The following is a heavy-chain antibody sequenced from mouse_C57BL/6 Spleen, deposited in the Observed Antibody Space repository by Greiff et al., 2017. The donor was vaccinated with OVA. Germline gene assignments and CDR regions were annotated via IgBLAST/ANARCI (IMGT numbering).Heavy chain of an antibody. D-gene: IGHD3-2*02. CDR2: INPGRGGA. J-gene: IGHJ4*01. V-gene: IGHV1-54*01. CDR3: ARSGGDY. Sequence: VQLQESGAELVRPGTSVKVSCKASGYAFTNYLIEWVKQRPGQGLEWIGVINPGRGGADYNEKFKGKAPLTADKSSSTAYMQLSSLTSEDSAVYFWARSGGDYWGQGTSVTVSS. CDR1: GYAFTNYL.